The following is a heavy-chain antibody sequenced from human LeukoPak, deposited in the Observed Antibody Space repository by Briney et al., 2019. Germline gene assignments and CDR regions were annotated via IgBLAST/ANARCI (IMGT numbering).Heavy chain of an antibody. V-gene: IGHV4-39*01. CDR2: IYYSGRT. Sequence: SETLSLTCTVSGDSISNSIYYWGWIRQPPGKGLEWDGSIYYSGRTSYSPSFKSRVIISVDTCKNQCSLKVTSVTAADTAVYFCARTFRGYDDYWGQGTLVTVSS. D-gene: IGHD5-12*01. J-gene: IGHJ4*02. CDR3: ARTFRGYDDY. CDR1: GDSISNSIYY.